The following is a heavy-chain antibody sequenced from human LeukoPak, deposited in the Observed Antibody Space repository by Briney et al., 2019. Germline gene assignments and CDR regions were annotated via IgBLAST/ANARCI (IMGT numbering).Heavy chain of an antibody. CDR3: AKIGTMIVVVLDY. CDR1: GSTFSSYA. V-gene: IGHV3-23*01. Sequence: GGSLRLSCAASGSTFSSYAMSWVRQAPGEGLEWVSAISGSGGSTYYADSVKGRFTISRDNSKNTLYLQMNSLRAEDTAVYYCAKIGTMIVVVLDYWGQGTLVTVSS. J-gene: IGHJ4*02. D-gene: IGHD3-22*01. CDR2: ISGSGGST.